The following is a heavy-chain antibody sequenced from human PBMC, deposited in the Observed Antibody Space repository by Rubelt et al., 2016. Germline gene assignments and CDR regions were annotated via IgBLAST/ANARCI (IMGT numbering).Heavy chain of an antibody. Sequence: EVQLVESGGGLVQPGGSLRLSCAASGFTFSDHCMSWVRQAPGKGLEWVASIKEDGSEKKYVDSVKGRFVISRDNAKNTLYLQMSSRRAEDTAVYYCARTSSSSCDYWGQGTLVTVSS. D-gene: IGHD6-6*01. CDR1: GFTFSDHC. V-gene: IGHV3-7*01. J-gene: IGHJ4*02. CDR3: ARTSSSSCDY. CDR2: IKEDGSEK.